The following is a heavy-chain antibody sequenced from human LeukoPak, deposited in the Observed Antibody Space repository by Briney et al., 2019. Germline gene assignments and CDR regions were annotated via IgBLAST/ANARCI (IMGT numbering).Heavy chain of an antibody. CDR1: GYTFTGYF. J-gene: IGHJ4*02. CDR3: ARAFDNRGYDARIFDY. V-gene: IGHV1-2*02. D-gene: IGHD3-22*01. Sequence: ASVKVSCKASGYTFTGYFMHWVRQAPGQGLEWMGWINPNSGATSYAQKFQGRVTMTRDTSISTTYMELSRVRSDDTAVYYCARAFDNRGYDARIFDYWGQGTLVTVSS. CDR2: INPNSGAT.